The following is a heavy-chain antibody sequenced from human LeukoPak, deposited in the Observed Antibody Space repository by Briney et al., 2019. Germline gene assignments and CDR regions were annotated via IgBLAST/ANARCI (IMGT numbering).Heavy chain of an antibody. J-gene: IGHJ3*02. CDR1: GYTFTSYG. Sequence: ASVKVSCKASGYTFTSYGISWVRQAPGQGLEWMGWISAYNGNTNYAQKLQGRVTMTTDTSTSTAYMELRSLRSDDTAVYYCARDGASGSYPNDAFDIWGQGTMVTVSS. CDR3: ARDGASGSYPNDAFDI. V-gene: IGHV1-18*01. D-gene: IGHD1-26*01. CDR2: ISAYNGNT.